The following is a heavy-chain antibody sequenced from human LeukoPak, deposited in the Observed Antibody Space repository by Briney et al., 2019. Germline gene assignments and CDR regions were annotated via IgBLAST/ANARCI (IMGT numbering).Heavy chain of an antibody. D-gene: IGHD4-11*01. Sequence: GGSLRLSCAASGFTFSSYSMNWVRQAPGKGLEWVSSISSSSSYIYYADSVKGRFTISRDNARNSLYLQMNSLRAEDTAVYYCARVEATTRPFDYWGQGTLVTVSS. CDR2: ISSSSSYI. CDR1: GFTFSSYS. CDR3: ARVEATTRPFDY. J-gene: IGHJ4*02. V-gene: IGHV3-21*01.